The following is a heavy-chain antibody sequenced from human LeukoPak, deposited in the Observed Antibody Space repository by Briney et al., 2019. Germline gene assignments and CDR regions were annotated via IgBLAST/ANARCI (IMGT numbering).Heavy chain of an antibody. D-gene: IGHD5-18*01. V-gene: IGHV3-15*01. Sequence: GGSLRLSCAASGFTFSNAWMSWVRQAPGKGLEWVGRIKSKTDGGTTDYAAPVKGRFTISRDDSKNTLYLQMNSLETEDTAVYYCTSDSYGLGGCGDYWGQGTLVTVSS. CDR1: GFTFSNAW. J-gene: IGHJ4*02. CDR3: TSDSYGLGGCGDY. CDR2: IKSKTDGGTT.